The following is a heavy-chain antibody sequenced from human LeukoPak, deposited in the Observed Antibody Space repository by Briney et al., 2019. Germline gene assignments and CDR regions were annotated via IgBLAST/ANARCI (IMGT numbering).Heavy chain of an antibody. CDR1: GGSISSSNW. V-gene: IGHV4-4*02. J-gene: IGHJ6*02. Sequence: SGTLSLTCAVSGGSISSSNWWSWVRPPPGKGLEWIGEIYHSGSTNYNPSLKSRVTISVDKSKNQFSLKLSSVTAADTAVYYCARFQSSSSWDYYYGLDVWGQGTTVTVSS. D-gene: IGHD2-2*01. CDR2: IYHSGST. CDR3: ARFQSSSSWDYYYGLDV.